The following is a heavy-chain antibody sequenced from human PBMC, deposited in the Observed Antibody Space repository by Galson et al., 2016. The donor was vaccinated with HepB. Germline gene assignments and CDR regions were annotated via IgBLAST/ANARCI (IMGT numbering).Heavy chain of an antibody. V-gene: IGHV1-69*13. CDR3: ARVLYGSGSYPSGNWFDP. J-gene: IGHJ5*02. D-gene: IGHD3-10*01. CDR2: IIPIFGTA. Sequence: SVKVSCKASGGSFNRNGISWVRQAPGQGLEWMGGIIPIFGTANYAQKFQGRVTITADESTGTAYMELSSLRSEDTAVYFCARVLYGSGSYPSGNWFDPWGQGTLVTVSS. CDR1: GGSFNRNG.